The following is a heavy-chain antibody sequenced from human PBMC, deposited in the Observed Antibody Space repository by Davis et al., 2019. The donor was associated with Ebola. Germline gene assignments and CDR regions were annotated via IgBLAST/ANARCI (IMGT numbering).Heavy chain of an antibody. CDR3: ARTVIFGVVIIGFDY. CDR1: GFSLSNARMG. D-gene: IGHD3-3*01. J-gene: IGHJ4*02. V-gene: IGHV2-26*01. CDR2: IFSNDEK. Sequence: SGPTLVKPTETLTLTCTVSGFSLSNARMGVSWIRQPPGKALEWLAHIFSNDEKSYSTSLKSRLTISKDTSKSQVVLTMTNMDPVDTATYYCARTVIFGVVIIGFDYWGQGTLVTVSS.